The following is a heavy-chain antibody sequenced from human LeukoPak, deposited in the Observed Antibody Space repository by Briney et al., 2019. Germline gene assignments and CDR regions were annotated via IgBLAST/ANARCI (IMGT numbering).Heavy chain of an antibody. CDR2: INDDGSDT. CDR3: VRGGPSTWS. J-gene: IGHJ5*02. Sequence: GGSLRLSCAASGFTFKLYWMHWVRQVPGKRPVWVSRINDDGSDTIYADSVRGRFTISRDDARNTVYLQMNNLRAEDTAVYYCVRGGPSTWSWGQGTLVTVSS. D-gene: IGHD2-15*01. CDR1: GFTFKLYW. V-gene: IGHV3-74*01.